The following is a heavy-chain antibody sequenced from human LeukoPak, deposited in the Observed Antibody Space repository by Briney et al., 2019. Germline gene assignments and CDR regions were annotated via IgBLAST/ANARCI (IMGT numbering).Heavy chain of an antibody. V-gene: IGHV4-30-4*08. Sequence: PSQTLSLTCTVSDGSISSGHYYWSWIRQPPGKGLEWIGYIYYSGSTYYNPSLKSRVTISVDTSKNQFSLKLSSVTAADTAVYYCAGCGYSYVAPTMDVWGKGTTVTVSS. J-gene: IGHJ6*03. CDR1: DGSISSGHYY. D-gene: IGHD5-18*01. CDR2: IYYSGST. CDR3: AGCGYSYVAPTMDV.